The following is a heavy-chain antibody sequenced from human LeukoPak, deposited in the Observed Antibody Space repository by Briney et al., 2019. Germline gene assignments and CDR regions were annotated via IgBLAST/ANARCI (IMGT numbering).Heavy chain of an antibody. J-gene: IGHJ3*01. Sequence: GGSLRLSCAASGFTFRPYWMSWVRQAPGRGLEWVASIKRDASEKYYVDSVKGRFVISRDNAKNSLYLQMNSLRAEDTAVYYCVREASGGTRGVSGTFDVWGQGTMVTVSS. CDR3: VREASGGTRGVSGTFDV. V-gene: IGHV3-7*01. D-gene: IGHD6-13*01. CDR2: IKRDASEK. CDR1: GFTFRPYW.